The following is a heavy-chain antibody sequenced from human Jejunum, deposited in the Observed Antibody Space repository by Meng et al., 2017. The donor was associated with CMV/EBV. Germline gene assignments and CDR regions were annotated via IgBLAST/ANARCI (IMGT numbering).Heavy chain of an antibody. D-gene: IGHD4-17*01. CDR3: AKRGYGDYYYYYGMDV. V-gene: IGHV3-7*01. J-gene: IGHJ6*02. CDR1: FTVSDYW. CDR2: IKQDGSEK. Sequence: FTVSDYWIGWVRQAPGKGLEWVANIKQDGSEKYYVDSVKSRFTISRDNAKNSLYLQMNSLRAEDTAVYYCAKRGYGDYYYYYGMDVWGQGTTVTVSS.